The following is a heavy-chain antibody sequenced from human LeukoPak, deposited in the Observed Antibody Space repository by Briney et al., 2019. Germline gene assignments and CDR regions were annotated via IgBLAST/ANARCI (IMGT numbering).Heavy chain of an antibody. V-gene: IGHV4-59*01. Sequence: KPSETLSLTCTVSGGFISSYYRSWIRQPPGKGLEWIGYIYYSGSTNYNPSLKSRVTISVDTSKNQFSLKLSSVTAADTAVYYCARARRYLDFDYWGQGTLVTVSS. CDR2: IYYSGST. J-gene: IGHJ4*02. CDR3: ARARRYLDFDY. D-gene: IGHD3-9*01. CDR1: GGFISSYY.